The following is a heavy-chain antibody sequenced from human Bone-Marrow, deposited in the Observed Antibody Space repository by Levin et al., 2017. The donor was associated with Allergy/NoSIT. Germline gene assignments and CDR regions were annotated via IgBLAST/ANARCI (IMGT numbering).Heavy chain of an antibody. CDR1: GLTFSNYA. Sequence: GESLKISCAASGLTFSNYAMTWVRRAPGRGLEWVSSITGSGAATQYTDSVKGRFTVSRDNSKNTLFLQMNSLRAEDTALYYCGRDPNGDDVGAFDFWGQGTMVTVAS. D-gene: IGHD4-17*01. V-gene: IGHV3-23*01. CDR2: ITGSGAAT. J-gene: IGHJ3*01. CDR3: GRDPNGDDVGAFDF.